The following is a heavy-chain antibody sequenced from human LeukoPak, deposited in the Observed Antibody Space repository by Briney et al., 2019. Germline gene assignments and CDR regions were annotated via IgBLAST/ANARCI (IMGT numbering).Heavy chain of an antibody. CDR3: ARDGYYYDSSGYYRWFDP. Sequence: ASVKVSCKASGGTFSSYAISWVRQAPGQGLEWMGGIIPIFGTANYAQKFQGRVTITADKSTSTAYMELSSLRSEDTAVYYCARDGYYYDSSGYYRWFDPWGQGTLVTVSS. J-gene: IGHJ5*02. D-gene: IGHD3-22*01. V-gene: IGHV1-69*06. CDR2: IIPIFGTA. CDR1: GGTFSSYA.